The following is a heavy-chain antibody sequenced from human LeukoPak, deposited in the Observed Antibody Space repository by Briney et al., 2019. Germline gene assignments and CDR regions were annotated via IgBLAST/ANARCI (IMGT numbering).Heavy chain of an antibody. Sequence: GGSLRLSCAASGFTFSSYAMSWVRQAPGNGLEWVSAISGSGGSTYYADSVKGRFTISRDNSKNTLYLQMNSLRAEDTAVYYCAKESDGRYFDWQSGYSYGLGYYYGMDVWGQGTTVTVSS. D-gene: IGHD5-18*01. V-gene: IGHV3-23*01. CDR2: ISGSGGST. CDR3: AKESDGRYFDWQSGYSYGLGYYYGMDV. J-gene: IGHJ6*02. CDR1: GFTFSSYA.